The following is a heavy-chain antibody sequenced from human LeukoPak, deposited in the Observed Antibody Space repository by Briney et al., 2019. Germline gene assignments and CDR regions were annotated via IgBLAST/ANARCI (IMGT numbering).Heavy chain of an antibody. D-gene: IGHD3-10*01. Sequence: PSETLSLTCTVSGGSISSYFWSWIRQPPGKGLEWIGYIYYSGSTNYNPSLKSRVTISVDTSKNQFSLKLSSVTAADTAVYYCASLRFGEFGSYFDYWGRGTLVTVSS. J-gene: IGHJ4*02. CDR2: IYYSGST. CDR1: GGSISSYF. CDR3: ASLRFGEFGSYFDY. V-gene: IGHV4-59*01.